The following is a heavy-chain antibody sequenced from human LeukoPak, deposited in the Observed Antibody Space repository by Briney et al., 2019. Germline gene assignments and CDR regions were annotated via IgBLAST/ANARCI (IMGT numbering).Heavy chain of an antibody. CDR3: ARNLDWLLENNWFDP. Sequence: GASVKVSCKASGYTFTSYGISWVRQAPGQGREWMGWISAYNGNTNYAQKLQGRVTMTTDTSTSTAYMELRSLRSDDTAVYYCARNLDWLLENNWFDPWGQGTLVTVSS. V-gene: IGHV1-18*01. CDR2: ISAYNGNT. J-gene: IGHJ5*02. CDR1: GYTFTSYG. D-gene: IGHD3-9*01.